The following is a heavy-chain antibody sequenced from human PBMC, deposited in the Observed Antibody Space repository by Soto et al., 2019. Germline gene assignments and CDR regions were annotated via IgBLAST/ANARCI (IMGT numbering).Heavy chain of an antibody. J-gene: IGHJ6*02. CDR1: GGSISSYY. D-gene: IGHD3-3*01. CDR3: ARDQMVTIFGVVTQRRTYGMDV. CDR2: IYTSGST. V-gene: IGHV4-4*07. Sequence: SETLSLTCTVSGGSISSYYWSWIRQPAGKGLEWIGRIYTSGSTNYNPSLKSRVTMSVDTSKNQFSLKLSSVTAADTAVYYCARDQMVTIFGVVTQRRTYGMDVWGQGTTVTVSS.